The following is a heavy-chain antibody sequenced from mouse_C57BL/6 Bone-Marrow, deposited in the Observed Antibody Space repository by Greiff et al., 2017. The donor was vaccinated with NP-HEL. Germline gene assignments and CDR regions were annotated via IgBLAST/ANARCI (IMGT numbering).Heavy chain of an antibody. D-gene: IGHD1-1*01. CDR3: AKNYYGSHDYAMDY. CDR1: GFSLTSYG. V-gene: IGHV2-3*01. CDR2: IWSDGST. Sequence: VQLVESGPGLVAPSQSLSITCTVSGFSLTSYGVSWVRQPPGKGLEWLGVIWSDGSTNYHSALISRLSISKDNSKRQVFLKLNRLQTDDTAKYYSAKNYYGSHDYAMDYWGQGTSVTVSS. J-gene: IGHJ4*01.